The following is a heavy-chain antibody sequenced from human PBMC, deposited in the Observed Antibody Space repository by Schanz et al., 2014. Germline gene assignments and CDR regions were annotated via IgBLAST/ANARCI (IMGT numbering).Heavy chain of an antibody. CDR2: INSDGSSA. J-gene: IGHJ4*02. D-gene: IGHD3-10*01. CDR1: GFTFSSYW. CDR3: TRGSGSRSYGWYYDS. V-gene: IGHV3-74*02. Sequence: DVQLVESGGGLVKPGGSLRLSCAASGFTFSSYWMHWVRQAPGKGLVWISRINSDGSSASYADSVKGRFTISRDNAKNTLYLQMNSVRAEDSAVYYCTRGSGSRSYGWYYDSWGQGTLVTVSS.